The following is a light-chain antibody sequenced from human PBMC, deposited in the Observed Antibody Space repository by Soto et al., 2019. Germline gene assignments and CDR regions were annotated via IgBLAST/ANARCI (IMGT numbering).Light chain of an antibody. CDR2: DAS. Sequence: DIQNYKNTSTLSASIGDRVTITCRASQSITTFLAWYQQKPGKAPQILIYDASKLEPGVPSRLSGGGSGTEFTLTISSLQPDDFATYYCQQYSSYPLAFVGGTKVDI. V-gene: IGKV1-5*01. CDR3: QQYSSYPLA. J-gene: IGKJ4*01. CDR1: QSITTF.